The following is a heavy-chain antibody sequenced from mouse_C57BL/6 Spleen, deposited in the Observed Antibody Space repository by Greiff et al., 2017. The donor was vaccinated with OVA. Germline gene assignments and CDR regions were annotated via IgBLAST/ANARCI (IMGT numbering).Heavy chain of an antibody. J-gene: IGHJ3*01. D-gene: IGHD2-2*01. Sequence: EVKLMESGEGLVKPGGSLKLSCAASGFTFSSYAMSWVRQTPEKRLEWVAYISSGGDYIYYADTVKGRFTISRDNARNTLYLQMSSLKSEDTAMYYCTRDGYDGGIFAYWGQGTLVTVSA. CDR1: GFTFSSYA. CDR3: TRDGYDGGIFAY. V-gene: IGHV5-9-1*02. CDR2: ISSGGDYI.